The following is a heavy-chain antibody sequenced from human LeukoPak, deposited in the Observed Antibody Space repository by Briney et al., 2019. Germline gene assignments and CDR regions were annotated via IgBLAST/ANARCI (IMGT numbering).Heavy chain of an antibody. V-gene: IGHV3-11*04. CDR1: GFTFSDYY. D-gene: IGHD4-17*01. CDR3: ARDAFYGDCPDY. J-gene: IGHJ4*02. CDR2: ISSSGSTI. Sequence: GGSLRLSCAASGFTFSDYYMSWIRQAPGKGLEWVSYISSSGSTIYYADSVKGRFTISRDNAKSSLYLQMNSLRAEDTAVYYCARDAFYGDCPDYWGQGTLVTVSS.